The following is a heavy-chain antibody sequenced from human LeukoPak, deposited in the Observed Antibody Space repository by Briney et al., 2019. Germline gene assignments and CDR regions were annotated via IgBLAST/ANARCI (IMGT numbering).Heavy chain of an antibody. CDR3: AREANYYGSGTADY. V-gene: IGHV1-2*02. D-gene: IGHD3-10*01. Sequence: ASVKVSCKASGYTFTGYYVHWVRQAPGQGLEWMGWINPYSGDTNYAQKFQGRVTMTRDMSTSTVYMELSSLRSEDTAVYYCAREANYYGSGTADYWGQGTLVTVSS. J-gene: IGHJ4*02. CDR1: GYTFTGYY. CDR2: INPYSGDT.